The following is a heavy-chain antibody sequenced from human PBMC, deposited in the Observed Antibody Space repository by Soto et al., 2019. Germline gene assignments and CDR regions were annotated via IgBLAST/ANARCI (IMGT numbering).Heavy chain of an antibody. D-gene: IGHD5-12*01. CDR2: ISFDGNNK. CDR1: GITFKTYD. Sequence: GRSLRLSCAASGITFKTYDMHWVRQAPGQGLEWVAIISFDGNNKYYADSVKGRFTISRDNSKNTLSLNMNSLRPNDTGLYYCARDRRGYTTSAWGQGTLVTVSS. J-gene: IGHJ5*02. CDR3: ARDRRGYTTSA. V-gene: IGHV3-30*03.